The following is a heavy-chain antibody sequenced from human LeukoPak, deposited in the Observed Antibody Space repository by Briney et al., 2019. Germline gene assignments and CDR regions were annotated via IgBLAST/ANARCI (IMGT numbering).Heavy chain of an antibody. D-gene: IGHD3-22*01. CDR3: ARDGIYDSSGYWDY. Sequence: SETLSLTCTVSGGSISSYYWSWIRQPAGKGLEWIGRIYTNGSTNYNPSLKSRVTMPVDTSKNQFSLKLSSVTAADTAVYYCARDGIYDSSGYWDYWGQGTLVTVSS. J-gene: IGHJ4*02. V-gene: IGHV4-4*07. CDR2: IYTNGST. CDR1: GGSISSYY.